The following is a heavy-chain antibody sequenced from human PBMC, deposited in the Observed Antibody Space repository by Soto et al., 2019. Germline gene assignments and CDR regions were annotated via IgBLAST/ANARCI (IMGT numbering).Heavy chain of an antibody. V-gene: IGHV1-69*01. Sequence: QVQLVQSVAAVRKPGSSVKVSCKASGGTFTKYAITWVRQAPRQVLEWMGGIVPLPGTTNYAQKFRGRVTISADESTSTAYLELSSLRSEDTAVYYCASGVGGLGGSSGWPDYAFDVWGQGTMVIVSS. CDR2: IVPLPGTT. D-gene: IGHD6-19*01. CDR3: ASGVGGLGGSSGWPDYAFDV. CDR1: GGTFTKYA. J-gene: IGHJ3*01.